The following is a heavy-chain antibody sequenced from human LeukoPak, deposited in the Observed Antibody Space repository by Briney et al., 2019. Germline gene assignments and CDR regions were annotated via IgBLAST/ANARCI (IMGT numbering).Heavy chain of an antibody. CDR3: AKDPTDFDSSGQTYFDY. Sequence: GGSLRLSCAASGFTFSSCAMSWVRQAPGKGLEWVSGISASGGTTYYADSVKGRFTISRDNSKNTLVLQLNSLRAEDTAVYYCAKDPTDFDSSGQTYFDYWGQGTLVTVSS. CDR1: GFTFSSCA. V-gene: IGHV3-23*01. J-gene: IGHJ4*02. CDR2: ISASGGTT. D-gene: IGHD3-22*01.